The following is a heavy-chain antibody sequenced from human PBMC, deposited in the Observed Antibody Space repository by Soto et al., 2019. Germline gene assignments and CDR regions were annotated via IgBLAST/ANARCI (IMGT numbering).Heavy chain of an antibody. V-gene: IGHV6-1*01. Sequence: QVQLQQSGPGLVKPSQTLSLTCAISGDSVSSNSAAWNWIRQSPSRGLEWLGRTYYRSKWYNDYAVSVKSRITIHPDTSKNQFSLQLNSVTPEDTAVYYCAREGPITGTTSYYYYMDVWGKGTTVTVSS. CDR3: AREGPITGTTSYYYYMDV. J-gene: IGHJ6*03. CDR2: TYYRSKWYN. D-gene: IGHD1-7*01. CDR1: GDSVSSNSAA.